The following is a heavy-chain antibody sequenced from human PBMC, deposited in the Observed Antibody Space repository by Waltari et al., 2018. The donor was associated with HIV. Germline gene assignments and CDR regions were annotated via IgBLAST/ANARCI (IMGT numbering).Heavy chain of an antibody. CDR1: GFTFSSYT. Sequence: EVQLVESGGGLVKPGGSLRLSCAASGFTFSSYTMQWVRQAPGKGREWVSSISSRSTYIYYADSVKGRVTISRDNAKNSLYLQMNSRRAGDTAVYHCARFTIFGVVTLYYFDYWGQGALVTVSS. D-gene: IGHD3-3*01. J-gene: IGHJ4*02. CDR3: ARFTIFGVVTLYYFDY. V-gene: IGHV3-21*01. CDR2: ISSRSTYI.